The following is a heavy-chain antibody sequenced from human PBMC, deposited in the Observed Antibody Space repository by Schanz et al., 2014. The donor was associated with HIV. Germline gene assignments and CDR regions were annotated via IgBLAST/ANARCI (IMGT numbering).Heavy chain of an antibody. V-gene: IGHV3-33*01. CDR1: GFTFSSYA. CDR3: ARETSGFSTSWTPRYHYYGMDV. Sequence: QVQLVESGGGVVQPGRSLRLSCAASGFTFSSYAMHWVRQAPGKGLEWGAAMWYDESHKGYADSVKGRFTISRDNSKNTLYLEMNSLRPEDTAVYYCARETSGFSTSWTPRYHYYGMDVWGQGTTVTVSS. D-gene: IGHD6-13*01. CDR2: MWYDESHK. J-gene: IGHJ6*02.